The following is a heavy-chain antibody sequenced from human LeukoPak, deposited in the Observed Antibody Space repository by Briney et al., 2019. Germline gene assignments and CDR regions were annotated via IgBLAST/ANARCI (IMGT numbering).Heavy chain of an antibody. D-gene: IGHD1-26*01. CDR1: GYTFTGYY. Sequence: ASVNVSCKASGYTFTGYYMHWVRQAPGQGLEWMGRINSNSGGTNYAQKFQGRVTMTRDTSISTAYMELSSLRSDDTAVYYCARVVMGATSIDYWGQGTLVTVSS. J-gene: IGHJ4*02. V-gene: IGHV1-2*06. CDR2: INSNSGGT. CDR3: ARVVMGATSIDY.